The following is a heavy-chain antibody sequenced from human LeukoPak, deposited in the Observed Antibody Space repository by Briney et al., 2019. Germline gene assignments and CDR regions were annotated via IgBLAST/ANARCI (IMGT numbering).Heavy chain of an antibody. CDR1: GGSFSGYY. D-gene: IGHD5-18*01. CDR3: ATGRGYSYGRSFWPFDY. Sequence: SETLSLTCAVYGGSFSGYYWSWIRQPPGKGLEWIGEINHSGSTNYNPSLKSRVTISVDTSKNQFSLKLSSVTAADTAVYYCATGRGYSYGRSFWPFDYWGQGTLVTVSS. V-gene: IGHV4-34*01. CDR2: INHSGST. J-gene: IGHJ4*02.